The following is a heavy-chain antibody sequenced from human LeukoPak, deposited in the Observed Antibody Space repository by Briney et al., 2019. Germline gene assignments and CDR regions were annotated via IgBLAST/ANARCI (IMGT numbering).Heavy chain of an antibody. V-gene: IGHV1-8*01. CDR1: GYTFTSYD. CDR3: ARKPPKRGTVVGMDV. J-gene: IGHJ6*02. CDR2: MNPNSGNT. D-gene: IGHD2-2*01. Sequence: ASVKVSCKASGYTFTSYDINWVRQATGQGLEWMGWMNPNSGNTGYAQKFQGRVTMTRNTSISTAYMELSSLRSEDTAVYYCARKPPKRGTVVGMDVWGQGTTVIVSS.